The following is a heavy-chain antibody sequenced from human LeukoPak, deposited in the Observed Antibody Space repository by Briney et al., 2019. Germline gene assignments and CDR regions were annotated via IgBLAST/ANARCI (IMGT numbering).Heavy chain of an antibody. CDR2: IRYDGSNK. CDR1: GFTFSSYG. D-gene: IGHD3-22*01. CDR3: ARDFYDSSGPLTVNRGDY. Sequence: GGSLRLSCAASGFTFSSYGMHWVRQAPGKGLEWVAFIRYDGSNKYYADSVKGRFTISRDNSKNTLYLQMNSLRAEDTAVYYCARDFYDSSGPLTVNRGDYWGQGTLVTVSS. V-gene: IGHV3-30*02. J-gene: IGHJ4*02.